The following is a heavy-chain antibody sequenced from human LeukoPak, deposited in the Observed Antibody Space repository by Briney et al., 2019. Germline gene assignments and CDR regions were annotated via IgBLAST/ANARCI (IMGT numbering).Heavy chain of an antibody. J-gene: IGHJ6*03. CDR1: GYTFTSYD. CDR2: MNPNSGNT. V-gene: IGHV1-8*01. CDR3: ARGLGGSYSYYYYMDV. D-gene: IGHD1-26*01. Sequence: ASVKVSCKASGYTFTSYDINWVRQATGQGLEWMGWMNPNSGNTGYAQKFQGRVTMTRNNSISTAYMELSSLRSEDTAVYYCARGLGGSYSYYYYMDVWGKGTTVTVSS.